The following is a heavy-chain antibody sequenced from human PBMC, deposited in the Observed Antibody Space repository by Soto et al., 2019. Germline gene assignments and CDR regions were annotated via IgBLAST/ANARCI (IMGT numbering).Heavy chain of an antibody. V-gene: IGHV1-46*01. D-gene: IGHD6-13*01. J-gene: IGHJ5*01. Sequence: QVQLVQSGAEVKKPGASVKLSCKSSEYTFTDYYIHWVRQAPGQGLEWMGLINPSGGSTSYAQKFQGRVTMTRDTSTSTVYMELSSLRSEATAVYYCATAAYSTSWYDFWGQGTLVTVSS. CDR3: ATAAYSTSWYDF. CDR2: INPSGGST. CDR1: EYTFTDYY.